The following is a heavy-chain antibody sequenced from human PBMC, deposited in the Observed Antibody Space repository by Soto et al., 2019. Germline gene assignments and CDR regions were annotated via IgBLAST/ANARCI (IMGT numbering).Heavy chain of an antibody. V-gene: IGHV3-48*01. CDR2: ISSSSSTI. Sequence: HPGGSLRLSCAASGFTFSSYSMNWVRQAPGKGLEWVSYISSSSSTIYYADSVKGRFTISRDNAKNSLYLQMNSLRAEDTAVYYCARGHVYYGMDVWGQGTTVTVSS. J-gene: IGHJ6*02. CDR1: GFTFSSYS. CDR3: ARGHVYYGMDV.